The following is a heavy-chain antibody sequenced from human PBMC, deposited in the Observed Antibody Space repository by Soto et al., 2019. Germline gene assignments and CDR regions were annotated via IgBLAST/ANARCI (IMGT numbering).Heavy chain of an antibody. CDR2: IYTSGST. Sequence: WETLSLTCNVSGGSIRSYYWSWVRQPAGKPLEWIGRIYTSGSTNYNPSLKSRVSMSVDASKNQFSLEVTSVTAADTAVYYCAREGASGFGMDVWGQGTTVTVSS. CDR1: GGSIRSYY. J-gene: IGHJ6*02. V-gene: IGHV4-4*07. D-gene: IGHD1-26*01. CDR3: AREGASGFGMDV.